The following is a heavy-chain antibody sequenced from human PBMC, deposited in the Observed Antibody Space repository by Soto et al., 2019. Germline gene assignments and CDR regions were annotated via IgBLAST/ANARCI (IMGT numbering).Heavy chain of an antibody. CDR3: ANDGMGCPDY. Sequence: QVQLVESGGGVVQPGRSLRLSCAASGFNFSTYGVHWVRQAPGKGLEWVGVISYDGGEKYYADSVKGRFTISRDNSKDTLYLQMNSLRPDDTAVYYCANDGMGCPDYWGQGTLVTVSS. V-gene: IGHV3-30*18. CDR1: GFNFSTYG. J-gene: IGHJ4*02. D-gene: IGHD1-1*01. CDR2: ISYDGGEK.